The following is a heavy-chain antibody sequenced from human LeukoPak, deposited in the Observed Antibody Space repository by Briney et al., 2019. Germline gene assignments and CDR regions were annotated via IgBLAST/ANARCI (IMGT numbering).Heavy chain of an antibody. CDR1: GGSLNTYY. J-gene: IGHJ3*01. CDR2: IYISGNT. Sequence: SETLSLTCSVSGGSLNTYYWSWIRQPAGKGLEWIGRIYISGNTNYNPSLQSRVTMSVGTSKNQFSLKVSSVTAADTAVYYCARERRLLRGDAFDVWGQGTRVTVSS. V-gene: IGHV4-4*07. D-gene: IGHD4-23*01. CDR3: ARERRLLRGDAFDV.